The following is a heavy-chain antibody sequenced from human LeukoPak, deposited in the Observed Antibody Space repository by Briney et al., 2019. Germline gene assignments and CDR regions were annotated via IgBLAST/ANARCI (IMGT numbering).Heavy chain of an antibody. CDR3: AGGRDGYRTGFDY. D-gene: IGHD5-24*01. CDR2: IWCDGSNK. Sequence: GGSLRLSCAASGFTFSSYGMHWVRQAPGKGLEWVAVIWCDGSNKYYADSVKGRFTISRDNSKNTLYLQMNSLRAEDTAVYYCAGGRDGYRTGFDYWGQGTLVTVSS. V-gene: IGHV3-33*01. CDR1: GFTFSSYG. J-gene: IGHJ4*02.